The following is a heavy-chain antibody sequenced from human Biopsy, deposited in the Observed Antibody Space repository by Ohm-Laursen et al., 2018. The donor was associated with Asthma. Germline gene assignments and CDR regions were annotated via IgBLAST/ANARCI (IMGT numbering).Heavy chain of an antibody. CDR3: ARMYYDFLTGQVKDVFGV. CDR2: VNTGNGDT. V-gene: IGHV1-3*04. Sequence: SSVKVSCKASGYNFISFAIHWVRQAPGQRLEWMGWVNTGNGDTKYSQKFQGRVTITRDTSASTAYMELRSLRSEDTATYYCARMYYDFLTGQVKDVFGVWGQGTMVTVSS. CDR1: GYNFISFA. D-gene: IGHD3-9*01. J-gene: IGHJ3*01.